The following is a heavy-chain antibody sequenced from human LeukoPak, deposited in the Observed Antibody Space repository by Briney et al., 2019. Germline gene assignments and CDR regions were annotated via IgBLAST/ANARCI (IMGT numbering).Heavy chain of an antibody. J-gene: IGHJ3*02. D-gene: IGHD4-23*01. Sequence: PSQTLSLTCTVSGGSISSGGYYWSWIRQHPGKGLEWIGYIYYSGSTYYNPSLKGRVTISVDTSKNQFSLKLSSVTAADTAVYYCARHLYGGNHPLGAFDIWGQGTMVTVSS. CDR2: IYYSGST. V-gene: IGHV4-31*03. CDR3: ARHLYGGNHPLGAFDI. CDR1: GGSISSGGYY.